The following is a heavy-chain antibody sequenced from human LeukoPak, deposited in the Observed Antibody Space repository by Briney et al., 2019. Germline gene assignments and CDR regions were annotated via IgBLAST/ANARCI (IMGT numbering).Heavy chain of an antibody. Sequence: SETLSLTCTVSGGSISSSSYYWGWIRQPPGKGLEWIGSIYYSGSTYYNPSLKSRVTISVDTSKNQFSLKLSSVTAADTAVYYCARRGIAVARRIFDYWGQGNLVTVSS. CDR2: IYYSGST. D-gene: IGHD6-19*01. V-gene: IGHV4-39*01. CDR3: ARRGIAVARRIFDY. CDR1: GGSISSSSYY. J-gene: IGHJ4*02.